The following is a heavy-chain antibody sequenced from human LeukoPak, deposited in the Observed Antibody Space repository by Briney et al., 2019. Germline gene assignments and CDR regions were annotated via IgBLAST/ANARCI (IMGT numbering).Heavy chain of an antibody. CDR1: GFTFSGYW. CDR2: INQDGSAR. V-gene: IGHV3-7*05. CDR3: ARDDYLGY. Sequence: PGGSLRLSCAASGFTFSGYWMAWVRQAPGRGLEWVAYINQDGSARNYVDPVKGRFTISRDNAKDSVFLQMSSLRAEDTAVYYCARDDYLGYWGQGTLVTVSS. D-gene: IGHD3-16*01. J-gene: IGHJ4*02.